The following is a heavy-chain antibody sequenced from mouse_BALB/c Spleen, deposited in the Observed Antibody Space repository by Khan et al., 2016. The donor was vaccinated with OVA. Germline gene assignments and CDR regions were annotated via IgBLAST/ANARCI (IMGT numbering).Heavy chain of an antibody. V-gene: IGHV1-80*01. CDR2: IYPGDGNT. D-gene: IGHD2-2*01. J-gene: IGHJ3*01. CDR1: GHAFSDYW. Sequence: VQLQESGAELVRPGSSVKISCKASGHAFSDYWMNWVKQRPGQGLEWIGQIYPGDGNTNYNGKFKDKATLTVDKSSSTAYMQLSSLTSEDSAVYFCAREGYGGYDRAWFAFWGQGTLVTVSA. CDR3: AREGYGGYDRAWFAF.